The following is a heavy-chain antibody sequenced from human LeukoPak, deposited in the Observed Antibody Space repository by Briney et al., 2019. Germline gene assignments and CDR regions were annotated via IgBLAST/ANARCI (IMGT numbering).Heavy chain of an antibody. CDR2: ISSSGSTI. J-gene: IGHJ4*02. Sequence: GGSLRLSCAASGFTFSSYEMNWVRQAPGKGLEWVSYISSSGSTIHYADSVKGRFTISRDNAKNSLYLQMNSLRAEDTAVYYCARDKTDDYVWGSYRYTYLAFDYWGQGTLVTVSS. CDR1: GFTFSSYE. V-gene: IGHV3-48*03. D-gene: IGHD3-16*02. CDR3: ARDKTDDYVWGSYRYTYLAFDY.